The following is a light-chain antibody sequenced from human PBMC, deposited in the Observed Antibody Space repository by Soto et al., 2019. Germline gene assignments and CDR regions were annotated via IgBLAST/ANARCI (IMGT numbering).Light chain of an antibody. V-gene: IGKV1-5*03. CDR1: QSISAW. CDR2: KMS. Sequence: DIQMTQSPSTLFASVGDTVTIACRASQSISAWLAWYQQRPGKAPKLLIYKMSASERGVPSRFSGSGSGTEFTLTISSLQPEDFATYYCQQYNSSPWTFGQGTKVDIK. J-gene: IGKJ1*01. CDR3: QQYNSSPWT.